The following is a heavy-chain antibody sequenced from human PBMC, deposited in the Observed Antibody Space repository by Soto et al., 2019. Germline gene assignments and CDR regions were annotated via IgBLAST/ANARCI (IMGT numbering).Heavy chain of an antibody. CDR3: ARDSSSGPFDN. D-gene: IGHD3-22*01. CDR2: ISTENGNT. Sequence: XSVKVSCKASGYTFINNAITWVRQAPGQGLEWMGWISTENGNTNYAQNLQGRVILTRDRSTNTAYMELRSLRPEDTATYYCARDSSSGPFDNWGQGALVTVSS. J-gene: IGHJ4*02. CDR1: GYTFINNA. V-gene: IGHV1-18*04.